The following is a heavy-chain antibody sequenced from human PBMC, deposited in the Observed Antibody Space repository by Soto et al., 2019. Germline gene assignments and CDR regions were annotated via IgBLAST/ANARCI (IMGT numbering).Heavy chain of an antibody. CDR2: IIPVFDKA. CDR3: ARLRRDWGEAFDL. V-gene: IGHV1-69*01. CDR1: GGPFGSSA. D-gene: IGHD3-16*01. Sequence: QLQLVQAGADVKKPGSSVKVSCKTSGGPFGSSAISWVRQATAQGLEWMGEIIPVFDKANYAQNFQGRLTITADEPTGAVSLQLSSLRSEATAVYFCARLRRDWGEAFDLWGLGTFVTVSS. J-gene: IGHJ3*01.